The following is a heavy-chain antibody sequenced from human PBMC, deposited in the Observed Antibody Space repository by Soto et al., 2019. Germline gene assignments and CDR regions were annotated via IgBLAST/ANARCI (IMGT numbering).Heavy chain of an antibody. CDR3: ARRRYGDY. Sequence: QVHLVQCGAEVKKPGASVKVSCKGSGYTFTTYGITWVRQAPGQGLELMGWISAHNGNTNYAQKLQGRVTVTRDTSTSTAYMELRSLRSDDTAVYYCARRRYGDYWGQGALVTVSS. D-gene: IGHD1-1*01. V-gene: IGHV1-18*01. CDR2: ISAHNGNT. J-gene: IGHJ4*02. CDR1: GYTFTTYG.